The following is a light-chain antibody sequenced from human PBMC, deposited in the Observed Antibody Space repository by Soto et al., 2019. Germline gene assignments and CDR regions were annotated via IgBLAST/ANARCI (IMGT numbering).Light chain of an antibody. Sequence: QSLLTQPASVSGSPGQSITISCTGTGSDVGGYNYVSWYQQHPGKAPKLMIYDVSNRPSGVSNRFSGSKSGNTASLTISGLQAEDEADYYCSSYTSGSTRVFGTGTKVTVL. CDR1: GSDVGGYNY. CDR3: SSYTSGSTRV. CDR2: DVS. V-gene: IGLV2-14*01. J-gene: IGLJ1*01.